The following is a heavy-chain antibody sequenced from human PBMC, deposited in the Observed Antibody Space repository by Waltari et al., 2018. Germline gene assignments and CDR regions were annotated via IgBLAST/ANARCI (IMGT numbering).Heavy chain of an antibody. Sequence: EVQLVESGGGLIQPGGSLRLSCAASGFTFSNYWMHWVRPAPGNGLLWISRISTDGSSTSYADSVKGRFTISRDNAKNTLYLQMNSVRAEDTAVYYCARDFYTMVQGVPWGQGTLVTVSS. CDR1: GFTFSNYW. J-gene: IGHJ5*02. D-gene: IGHD3-10*01. CDR2: ISTDGSST. V-gene: IGHV3-74*01. CDR3: ARDFYTMVQGVP.